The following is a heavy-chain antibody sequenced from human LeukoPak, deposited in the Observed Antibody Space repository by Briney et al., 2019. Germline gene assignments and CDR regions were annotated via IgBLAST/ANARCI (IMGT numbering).Heavy chain of an antibody. D-gene: IGHD3-10*01. CDR1: GGTFSSYA. J-gene: IGHJ4*02. CDR2: IIPIFGIA. CDR3: ARDDTMVWGPTGY. Sequence: ASVKVSCKASGGTFSSYAISWVRQAPGQGLEWMGRIIPIFGIANYAQKFQGRVTITADKSTSTAYMELSSLRSEDTAVYYCARDDTMVWGPTGYWGQGTLVTVSS. V-gene: IGHV1-69*04.